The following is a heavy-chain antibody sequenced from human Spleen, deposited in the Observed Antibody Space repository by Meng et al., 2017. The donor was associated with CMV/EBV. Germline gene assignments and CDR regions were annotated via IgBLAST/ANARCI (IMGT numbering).Heavy chain of an antibody. CDR1: GFTFSSYW. Sequence: GESLKISCAASGFTFSSYWMSWVRQAPGKGLEWVASIKQDGSEKYYVDSVKGRFTISRDNAKNSLYLQMNSLRAEDTAVYYCARDQEVTIFGVVIAHYYYYGMDVWGQGTTVTVSS. CDR3: ARDQEVTIFGVVIAHYYYYGMDV. V-gene: IGHV3-7*01. D-gene: IGHD3-3*01. CDR2: IKQDGSEK. J-gene: IGHJ6*02.